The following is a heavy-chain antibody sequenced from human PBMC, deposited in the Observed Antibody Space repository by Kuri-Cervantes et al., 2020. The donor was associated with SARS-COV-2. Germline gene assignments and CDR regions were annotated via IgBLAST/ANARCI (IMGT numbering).Heavy chain of an antibody. CDR3: ARDSGGDFWSDFDY. CDR1: GGSFSGYY. CDR2: INHSGST. V-gene: IGHV4-34*01. Sequence: SQTLSLTCAVYGGSFSGYYWSWIRQPPGKGLEWSGEINHSGSTNYNPSLKSRVTISVDTSKNQFSLKLSSVTAADTAVYYCARDSGGDFWSDFDYWGPGTLVTVSS. D-gene: IGHD3-3*01. J-gene: IGHJ4*02.